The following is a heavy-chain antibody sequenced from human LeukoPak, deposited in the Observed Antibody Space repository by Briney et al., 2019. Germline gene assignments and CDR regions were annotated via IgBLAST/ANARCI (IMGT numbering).Heavy chain of an antibody. CDR1: GYSISSGYY. Sequence: SETLSLTCTVSGYSISSGYYWGWIRQPPGKRLEWIGTIYHSGSTYYNPSLKSRVTISVDTSKNQFSLKLSAVTAADTAVYYCAREVPMVRGVSAVGYWGQGTLVSVSS. CDR3: AREVPMVRGVSAVGY. J-gene: IGHJ4*02. V-gene: IGHV4-38-2*02. CDR2: IYHSGST. D-gene: IGHD3-10*01.